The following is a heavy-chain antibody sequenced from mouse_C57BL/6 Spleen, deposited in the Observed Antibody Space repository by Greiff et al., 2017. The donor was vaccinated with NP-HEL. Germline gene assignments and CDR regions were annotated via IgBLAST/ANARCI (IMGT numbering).Heavy chain of an antibody. D-gene: IGHD1-1*01. Sequence: EVQLQQSVAELVRPGASVKLSCTASGFNIKNTYMHWVKQRPEQGLEWIGRIDPANGNTKYAPKFQGKATITADTSSNTAYLQLSSLTSEDTAIYYCARGVITTVDSRYFDVWGTGTTVTVSS. J-gene: IGHJ1*03. V-gene: IGHV14-3*01. CDR3: ARGVITTVDSRYFDV. CDR1: GFNIKNTY. CDR2: IDPANGNT.